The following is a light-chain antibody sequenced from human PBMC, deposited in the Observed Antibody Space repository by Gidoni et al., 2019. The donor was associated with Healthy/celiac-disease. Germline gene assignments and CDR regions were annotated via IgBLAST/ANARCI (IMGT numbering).Light chain of an antibody. CDR2: AAS. Sequence: DIQMTQSPSSLSASVGDRVPIPCRASQSISSYLNWYQQTPGKAPTLLIYAASSLQSGVPSRFSRSGSGTDFTLPISSLQPGDFATYYCQQSYSTPETFGQGTKLEIK. CDR1: QSISSY. J-gene: IGKJ2*01. V-gene: IGKV1-39*01. CDR3: QQSYSTPET.